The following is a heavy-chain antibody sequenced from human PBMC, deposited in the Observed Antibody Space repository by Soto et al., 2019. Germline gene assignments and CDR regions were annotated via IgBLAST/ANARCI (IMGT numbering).Heavy chain of an antibody. V-gene: IGHV5-51*01. CDR1: GYSFTSYW. Sequence: GESLKISCKGSGYSFTSYWIGWVRQMPGKGLEWMGIIYPGDSDTRYSPSFQGQVTISADKSISTAYLQWSSLKASDTAMYYCARLGRYCSSTSCQGLNWFDPWGQGTLVTVS. CDR2: IYPGDSDT. J-gene: IGHJ5*02. D-gene: IGHD2-2*01. CDR3: ARLGRYCSSTSCQGLNWFDP.